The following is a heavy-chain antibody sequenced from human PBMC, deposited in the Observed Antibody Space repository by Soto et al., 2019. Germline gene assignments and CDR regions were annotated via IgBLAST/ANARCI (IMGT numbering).Heavy chain of an antibody. CDR3: ARATETVRSKNCDF. CDR2: IYHTGST. CDR1: GGSISTVGHY. V-gene: IGHV4-31*03. D-gene: IGHD4-17*01. Sequence: SETLSLTCSVSGGSISTVGHYWTWIRQPPGKGLEWIGSIYHTGSTYYSKSLRSRLTMSVDTSKSQFSLRLSSVTAADTAVYYCARATETVRSKNCDFWGQGSLVTGS. J-gene: IGHJ4*02.